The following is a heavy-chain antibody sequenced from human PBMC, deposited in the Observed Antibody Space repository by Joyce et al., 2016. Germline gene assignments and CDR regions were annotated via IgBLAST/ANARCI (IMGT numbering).Heavy chain of an antibody. D-gene: IGHD3/OR15-3a*01. CDR1: GGSISSGGFT. J-gene: IGHJ5*02. Sequence: QLQLQESGSRLVKPSQTLSLTCAVSGGSISSGGFTWNWIRQSPGKGPEWIAYIFHSETTHYNPSLRSRVTLSVDTSKNQFSLNLKSVTAAHTAYYYCASGRVTYEGVGYWFDPWGQGILVTVSS. CDR3: ASGRVTYEGVGYWFDP. CDR2: IFHSETT. V-gene: IGHV4-30-2*06.